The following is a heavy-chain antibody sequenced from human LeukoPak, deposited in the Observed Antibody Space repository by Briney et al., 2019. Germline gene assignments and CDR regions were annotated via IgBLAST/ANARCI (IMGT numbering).Heavy chain of an antibody. Sequence: GGSLRLSCAASGFTFSSYWMHRVRQAPGTGLVWVSRINSDGSSTSYADSVKGRFTISRDNAKNTLYLQMNSLRAEDTAVYYCARDRSTFFDYWGQGTLVTVSS. J-gene: IGHJ4*02. V-gene: IGHV3-74*01. CDR1: GFTFSSYW. D-gene: IGHD2/OR15-2a*01. CDR3: ARDRSTFFDY. CDR2: INSDGSST.